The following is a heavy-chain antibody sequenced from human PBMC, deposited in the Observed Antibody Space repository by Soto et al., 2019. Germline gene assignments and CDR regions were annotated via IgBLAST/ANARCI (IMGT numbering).Heavy chain of an antibody. CDR3: AKIEGRLRLGELSLYQD. J-gene: IGHJ4*02. CDR2: ISGSGGAT. Sequence: EVQLLESGGDLVQPGGSLRLSCAASGFTFRTYAMSWVRQAPGKGLEWVSSISGSGGATYYADSVKGRFTISRDNSKNTLYLQMNSLKAEDTAVYYCAKIEGRLRLGELSLYQDWGQGTLVTVS. CDR1: GFTFRTYA. D-gene: IGHD3-16*02. V-gene: IGHV3-23*01.